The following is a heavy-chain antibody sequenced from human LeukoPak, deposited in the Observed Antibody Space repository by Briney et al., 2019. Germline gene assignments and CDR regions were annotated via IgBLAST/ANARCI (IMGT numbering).Heavy chain of an antibody. CDR3: ARSPPGDAFDI. CDR1: GFHFSSYS. Sequence: PGGSLRLSCAASGFHFSSYSMNWVRQAPGKGLEWVSSISSSSSFIFYADSVKGRFTISRDNAKNSLYLQMNGLRAEDTALYYCARSPPGDAFDIWGQGTMVTVSS. J-gene: IGHJ3*02. CDR2: ISSSSSFI. V-gene: IGHV3-21*01.